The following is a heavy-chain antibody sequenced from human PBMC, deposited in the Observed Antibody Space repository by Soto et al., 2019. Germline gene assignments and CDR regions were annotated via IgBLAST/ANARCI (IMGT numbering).Heavy chain of an antibody. CDR3: AREIVESAQVPIPGDA. CDR2: ISGSGAMT. D-gene: IGHD3-16*02. J-gene: IGHJ5*02. Sequence: GSLRLSCAASGFTFRNYAMTWVRQAPGKGLEWVSGISGSGAMTYYADSVKDHFTISRDNSKNTLYLQMNTLRAEDTAIYYCAREIVESAQVPIPGDAWGQGSLVTVSS. V-gene: IGHV3-23*01. CDR1: GFTFRNYA.